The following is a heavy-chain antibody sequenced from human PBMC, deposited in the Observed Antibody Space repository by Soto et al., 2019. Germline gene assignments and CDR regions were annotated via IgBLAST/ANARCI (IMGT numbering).Heavy chain of an antibody. CDR1: GYTFTNYG. CDR2: IVTYNGNT. Sequence: ASVKVSCKAAGYTFTNYGISWVRQAPGQGLEWMGWIVTYNGNTQSTQKFQDRVTMTIDRSTTTAYLELRSLTSDDTAVYYCAKNGHPPYYYYGMDVWGQGTTVTVSS. CDR3: AKNGHPPYYYYGMDV. D-gene: IGHD2-8*01. V-gene: IGHV1-18*01. J-gene: IGHJ6*02.